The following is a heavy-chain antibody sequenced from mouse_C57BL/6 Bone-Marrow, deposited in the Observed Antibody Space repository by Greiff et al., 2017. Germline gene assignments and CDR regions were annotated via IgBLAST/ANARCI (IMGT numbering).Heavy chain of an antibody. D-gene: IGHD1-1*01. CDR2: INPKNGGP. V-gene: IGHV1-22*01. CDR1: GYTFTDYN. CDR3: ASGNYYGSSVAWFAD. J-gene: IGHJ3*01. Sequence: VQLQQSGPELVKPGASVKMSCKASGYTFTDYNMHWVKQSHGKSLEWIGYINPKNGGPSYNQKFKGKATLPVNKSSRPAYMELRSLTSEDSAVYYCASGNYYGSSVAWFADCGQGTLVTVSA.